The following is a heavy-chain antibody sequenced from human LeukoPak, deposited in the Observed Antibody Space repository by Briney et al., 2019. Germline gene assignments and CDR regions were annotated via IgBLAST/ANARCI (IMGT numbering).Heavy chain of an antibody. CDR3: ASGYGSGSYRYYYGMDV. D-gene: IGHD3-10*01. CDR1: GYSISSGYY. CDR2: IYHSGST. Sequence: SETLSLTCAVSGYSISSGYYWGWIRQPPGKGLEWIGSIYHSGSTYYNPSLKSRVTISVDTSKNQFSLKLSSVTAADTAVYYCASGYGSGSYRYYYGMDVWGKGITVTVSS. V-gene: IGHV4-38-2*01. J-gene: IGHJ6*04.